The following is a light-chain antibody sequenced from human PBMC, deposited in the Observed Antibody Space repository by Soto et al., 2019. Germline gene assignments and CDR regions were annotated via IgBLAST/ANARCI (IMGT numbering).Light chain of an antibody. CDR2: AAS. CDR1: HIVDTS. Sequence: DIQMTQSPSSLSASVGDRVTVTCRTSHIVDTSLNWYQQKQGKAPKLLIYAASSVQSGVPARLSGSRSATFFTLTIHNLQPADFATDFCQQTHSIPPTFGPGTKV. J-gene: IGKJ2*01. CDR3: QQTHSIPPT. V-gene: IGKV1-39*01.